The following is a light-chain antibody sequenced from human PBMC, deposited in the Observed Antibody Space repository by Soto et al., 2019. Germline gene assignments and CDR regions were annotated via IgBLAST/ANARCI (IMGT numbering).Light chain of an antibody. V-gene: IGLV2-8*01. J-gene: IGLJ3*02. CDR2: EVS. CDR1: SSDVGGYKY. Sequence: QSALTQPPSASGSPGQSVTISCTGTSSDVGGYKYVSWYQQNPGKAPKLMIYEVSKRPSGVPDRFSGSKSGNTACLTVSGLQAEDEADYYCSSYAGSILGVFGGGTKLTVL. CDR3: SSYAGSILGV.